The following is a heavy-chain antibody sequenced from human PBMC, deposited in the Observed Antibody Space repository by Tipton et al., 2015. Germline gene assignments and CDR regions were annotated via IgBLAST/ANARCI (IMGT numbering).Heavy chain of an antibody. CDR3: ARGHYGMDV. Sequence: SLRLSCAASGFTFDDYAMHWVRQAPGKGLEWVANIKPDGSESYYLESVEGRFTFSRDNAKNSVYLEMNSLRAEDTAVYYCARGHYGMDVWGQGTTVIVS. CDR1: GFTFDDYA. CDR2: IKPDGSES. V-gene: IGHV3-7*03. J-gene: IGHJ6*02.